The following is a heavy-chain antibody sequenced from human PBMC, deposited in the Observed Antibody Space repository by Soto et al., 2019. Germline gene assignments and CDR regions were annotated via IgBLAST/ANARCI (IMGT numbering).Heavy chain of an antibody. CDR1: GYTFTYCS. CDR3: AYIVVVVAATRVYYYYYMDV. J-gene: IGHJ6*03. Sequence: SVKVSCKASGYTFTYCSLHWLQQAPGQGLERMRWFTLYNGNTNYAKKFQGRVTITRDMSLRTAYIELSSLRSEDSAVYYWAYIVVVVAATRVYYYYYMDVWGKGTTVTVSS. D-gene: IGHD2-15*01. CDR2: FTLYNGNT. V-gene: IGHV1-45*02.